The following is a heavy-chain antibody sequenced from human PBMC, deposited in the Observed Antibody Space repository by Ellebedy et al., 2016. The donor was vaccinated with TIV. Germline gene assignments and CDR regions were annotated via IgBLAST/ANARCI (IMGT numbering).Heavy chain of an antibody. Sequence: ESLKISCEVYGFTYDIFWMSWVRQAPGKGLEWVANIENDGTDKYYVDSVKGRFTISRDNARNSLYLQMTSLRAEDTAVYYCARVNWNGLASDYWGQGTLVTVSS. D-gene: IGHD1-20*01. J-gene: IGHJ4*02. V-gene: IGHV3-7*04. CDR2: IENDGTDK. CDR3: ARVNWNGLASDY. CDR1: GFTYDIFW.